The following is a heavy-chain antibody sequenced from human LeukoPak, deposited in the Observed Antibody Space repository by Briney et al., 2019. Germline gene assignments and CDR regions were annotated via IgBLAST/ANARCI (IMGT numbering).Heavy chain of an antibody. CDR3: ARRYYYGSGGIDY. D-gene: IGHD3-10*01. Sequence: GGSLRLSCAASGFTFSSYWMSWARQAPGKGLEWVANIKQDGSEKYYVDSVKGRFTISRDNAKNSLYLQMNSLRAEDTAVYYCARRYYYGSGGIDYWGQGTLVTVSS. V-gene: IGHV3-7*01. J-gene: IGHJ4*02. CDR1: GFTFSSYW. CDR2: IKQDGSEK.